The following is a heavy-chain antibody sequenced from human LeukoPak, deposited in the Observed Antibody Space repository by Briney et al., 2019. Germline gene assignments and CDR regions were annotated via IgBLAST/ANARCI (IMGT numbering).Heavy chain of an antibody. CDR2: IYYSGST. J-gene: IGHJ4*02. Sequence: SETLSLTCTVSGGSISSYYWSWLRQPPGKGLEWIGYIYYSGSTNYNPSLKSRVTISVDTSKNQFSLKLSSVTAADTAVYYCARGPGNYGSGSYYYWGQGTLVTVSS. CDR1: GGSISSYY. CDR3: ARGPGNYGSGSYYY. V-gene: IGHV4-59*01. D-gene: IGHD3-10*01.